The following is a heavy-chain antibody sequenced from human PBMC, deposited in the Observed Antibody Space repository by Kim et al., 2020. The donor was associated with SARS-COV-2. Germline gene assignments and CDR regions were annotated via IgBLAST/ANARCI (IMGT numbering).Heavy chain of an antibody. CDR3: ARDRLLYYYDSSGYIADAFDI. V-gene: IGHV1-18*04. CDR2: ISAYNSNT. D-gene: IGHD3-22*01. Sequence: ASVKVSCKASGYTFTSYGISWVRQAPGQGLEWMGWISAYNSNTNYAQKVQGRVTMTTDTSTSTAYMELRSLRSDDTAVYYCARDRLLYYYDSSGYIADAFDIWGQGTMVTVSS. J-gene: IGHJ3*02. CDR1: GYTFTSYG.